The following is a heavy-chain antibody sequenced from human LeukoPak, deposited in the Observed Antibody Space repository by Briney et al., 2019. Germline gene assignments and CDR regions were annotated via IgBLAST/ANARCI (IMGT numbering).Heavy chain of an antibody. CDR2: IHPGDSDT. Sequence: HGEPLKISCKCSGYSFTSSCNGWVRQMPPKGLEWMGVIHPGDSDTRYSPSFKGQVTMSADASITTASLQWSSLKASDSAMYYCARGGRYRYGSSDYWGQGTLVTVSS. CDR3: ARGGRYRYGSSDY. J-gene: IGHJ4*02. CDR1: GYSFTSSC. D-gene: IGHD5-18*01. V-gene: IGHV5-51*01.